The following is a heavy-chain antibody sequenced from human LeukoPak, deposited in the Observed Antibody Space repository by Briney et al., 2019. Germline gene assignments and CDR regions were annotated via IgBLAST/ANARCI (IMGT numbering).Heavy chain of an antibody. J-gene: IGHJ3*02. CDR1: GGSISSYY. V-gene: IGHV4-4*07. CDR2: IYTSGST. CDR3: ARGPVYDSSGYYYVSAFDI. D-gene: IGHD3-22*01. Sequence: SETLSLTCTVSGGSISSYYWNWIRQPAGKGLEWIGRIYTSGSTNYNPSLKSRVTMSVDTSKNQFSLKLSSVTAADTAVYYCARGPVYDSSGYYYVSAFDIWGQGTMVTVSS.